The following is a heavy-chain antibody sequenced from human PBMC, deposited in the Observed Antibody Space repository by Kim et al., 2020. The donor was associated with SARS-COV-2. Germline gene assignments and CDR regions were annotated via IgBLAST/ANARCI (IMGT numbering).Heavy chain of an antibody. Sequence: PSFQGQVTISADKSISTAYLQWSSLKASDTAMYYCARRKGGWELGYYFDYWGQGTLVTVSS. V-gene: IGHV5-51*01. CDR3: ARRKGGWELGYYFDY. D-gene: IGHD1-26*01. J-gene: IGHJ4*02.